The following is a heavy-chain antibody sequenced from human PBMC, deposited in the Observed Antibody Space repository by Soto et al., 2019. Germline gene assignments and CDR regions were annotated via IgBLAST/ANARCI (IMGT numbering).Heavy chain of an antibody. Sequence: PSETLARTCTVSGCSMSSSNWWNWVRQSPGKGLEWIGEAHHSGRTNYNPSLKSRVTISVDKSKNHFSLKLTSVTAADTAVYYCVCYENTAFDYWRQGPLACVSS. J-gene: IGHJ4*02. V-gene: IGHV4-4*02. CDR1: GCSMSSSNW. CDR2: AHHSGRT. CDR3: VCYENTAFDY. D-gene: IGHD2-2*01.